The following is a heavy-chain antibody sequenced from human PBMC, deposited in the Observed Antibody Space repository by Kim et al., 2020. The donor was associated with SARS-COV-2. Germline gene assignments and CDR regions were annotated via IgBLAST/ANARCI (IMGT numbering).Heavy chain of an antibody. Sequence: GGSLRLSCAASGFSFSNYAMFWVRQAPGKGLEWVALISYDGTNKDYADSVKGRFTISRDNSKSTLYLQMNSLRVADTAVYFCARKPTTSSWSYYFEYWGQGTVVTVSP. D-gene: IGHD6-13*01. CDR3: ARKPTTSSWSYYFEY. CDR1: GFSFSNYA. V-gene: IGHV3-30*04. CDR2: ISYDGTNK. J-gene: IGHJ4*01.